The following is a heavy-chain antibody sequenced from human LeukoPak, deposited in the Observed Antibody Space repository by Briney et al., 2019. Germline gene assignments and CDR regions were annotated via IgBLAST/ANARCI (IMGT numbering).Heavy chain of an antibody. V-gene: IGHV1-2*02. J-gene: IGHJ5*02. CDR2: INPNSGGT. Sequence: ASVKVSCKASGYTFTGYYIHRVRQAPGQGLEWMGWINPNSGGTNYAQKFQGSVTMTRDTSISTAYMELSRLRSDDTAVYYCAREPVVLVPAAIFNWFDPWGQGTLVTLSS. CDR1: GYTFTGYY. CDR3: AREPVVLVPAAIFNWFDP. D-gene: IGHD2-2*01.